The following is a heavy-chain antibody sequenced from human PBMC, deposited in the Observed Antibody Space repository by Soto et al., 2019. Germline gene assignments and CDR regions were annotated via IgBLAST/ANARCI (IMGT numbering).Heavy chain of an antibody. D-gene: IGHD3-3*01. V-gene: IGHV3-15*01. Sequence: GGSLRLSCAASGFTFSNVWLSWVRQGPGKGLEWLGRIKSRTENETTDYASPARGRFIISRDDSKNMLYLQLNSLKSEDTGVYCCVTFLPQANSWFDYWGQGTPVAVSS. CDR1: GFTFSNVW. J-gene: IGHJ4*02. CDR3: VTFLPQANSWFDY. CDR2: IKSRTENETT.